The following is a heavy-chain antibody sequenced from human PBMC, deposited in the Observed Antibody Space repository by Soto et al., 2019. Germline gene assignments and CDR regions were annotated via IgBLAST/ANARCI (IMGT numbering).Heavy chain of an antibody. D-gene: IGHD2-15*01. V-gene: IGHV1-69*12. CDR1: GGTFSSYA. CDR3: GYPPDYCYGVDV. CDR2: IIPIFGTA. J-gene: IGHJ6*02. Sequence: QVQLVQSGAEVKKPGSSVKVSCKASGGTFSSYAISWVRQAPGQGLEWMGGIIPIFGTANYAQKFQGRVTITADESTSTDYMELSSLRSEDTAVYDCGYPPDYCYGVDVWGQGTTVTVSS.